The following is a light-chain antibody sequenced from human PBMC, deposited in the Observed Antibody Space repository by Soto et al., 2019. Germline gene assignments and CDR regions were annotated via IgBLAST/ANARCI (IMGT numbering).Light chain of an antibody. V-gene: IGLV2-14*01. J-gene: IGLJ1*01. CDR1: SSDVGGYNY. CDR2: DVT. Sequence: QSVLTQPASVSGSPGQPITISCTGTSSDVGGYNYVSWYQQHPGKAPKLMIYDVTNRPSGVSNRFSGSKSGNTASLTISGLQAEDEADYYCSSYTSSTSFYFGTGTKATVL. CDR3: SSYTSSTSFY.